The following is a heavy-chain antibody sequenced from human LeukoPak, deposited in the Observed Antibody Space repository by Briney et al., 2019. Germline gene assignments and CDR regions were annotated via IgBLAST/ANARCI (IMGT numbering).Heavy chain of an antibody. CDR3: ARVTGYMIEDYFDY. CDR1: GGSISSYH. Sequence: SETLSLTCTVSGGSISSYHWSWIRQPPGKGLEWIGYIYYSGSTNYNPSLKSRVTISVDTSKNQFSLRLSSVTAADTAVYYCARVTGYMIEDYFDYWGQGTLVTVSS. V-gene: IGHV4-59*01. D-gene: IGHD3-22*01. CDR2: IYYSGST. J-gene: IGHJ4*02.